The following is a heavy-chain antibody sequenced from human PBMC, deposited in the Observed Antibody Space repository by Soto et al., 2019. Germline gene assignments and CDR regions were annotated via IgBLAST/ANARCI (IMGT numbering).Heavy chain of an antibody. CDR2: IYYSGST. CDR3: ARDYDSSGDY. J-gene: IGHJ4*02. V-gene: IGHV4-39*01. Sequence: QLQLQESGPGLVKPSETLSLTCTVSGGSISTSSYFWGWIRQPPGKGLEWIGSIYYSGSTYYNPPLKSRVTISVDTSKNPFSLKLSSVTAADTAVYYCARDYDSSGDYWGQGTLVTVSS. CDR1: GGSISTSSYF. D-gene: IGHD3-22*01.